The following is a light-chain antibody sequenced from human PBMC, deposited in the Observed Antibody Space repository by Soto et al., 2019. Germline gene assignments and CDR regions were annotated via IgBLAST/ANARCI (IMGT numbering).Light chain of an antibody. J-gene: IGKJ1*01. CDR2: GAS. CDR1: QSVSSSY. Sequence: EIVLTQSPGTLSLSPGERATLSCRASQSVSSSYLAWYQQKPGQAPRLLIYGASSRATGIPDRFSGSESGTDFTLTLSRLEPEDFAVYYCQQYGSSPPWTFGQGTKVEIK. CDR3: QQYGSSPPWT. V-gene: IGKV3-20*01.